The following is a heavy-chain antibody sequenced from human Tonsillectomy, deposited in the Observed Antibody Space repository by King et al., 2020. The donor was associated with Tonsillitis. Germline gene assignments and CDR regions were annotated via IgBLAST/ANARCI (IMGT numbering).Heavy chain of an antibody. D-gene: IGHD6-19*01. Sequence: DVQLVESGGGLVQPGGSLRLSCAVSGFTFSTYAMTWVRQAPGKGLEWFSGISGSGDKTYYADSVKGRFTISRDNSKNTLYLQMNSLRAEDTARYYCAKEIKGGWVLGYWGQGALVTVSS. CDR2: ISGSGDKT. CDR3: AKEIKGGWVLGY. J-gene: IGHJ4*02. CDR1: GFTFSTYA. V-gene: IGHV3-23*04.